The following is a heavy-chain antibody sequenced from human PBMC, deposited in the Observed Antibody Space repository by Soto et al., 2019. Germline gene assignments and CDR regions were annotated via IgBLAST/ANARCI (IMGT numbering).Heavy chain of an antibody. Sequence: PGGSLRLSCAASGLTFSIYNMNWVRQAPGKGLEWISYISSSSTTIYYADSVKGRFTISRDNAKNSLYLQMSSLGDEDTAVYYCARSTFSSDPSLDCWGQGTLVTVSS. D-gene: IGHD6-19*01. J-gene: IGHJ4*02. CDR3: ARSTFSSDPSLDC. CDR2: ISSSSTTI. CDR1: GLTFSIYN. V-gene: IGHV3-48*02.